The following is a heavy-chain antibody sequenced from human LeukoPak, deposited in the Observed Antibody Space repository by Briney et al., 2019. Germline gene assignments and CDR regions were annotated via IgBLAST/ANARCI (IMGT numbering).Heavy chain of an antibody. CDR1: GFTFSTYA. D-gene: IGHD3-16*01. Sequence: GGSLRLSCAASGFTFSTYAMNWVRQAPGEGLEWVAAISGSGDSTKHADSVKGRFTISRDNSKNMLYVQMNSLRAEDTAVYYCAKEDSAGGPNWFDPWGQGTLVTVSS. V-gene: IGHV3-23*01. CDR3: AKEDSAGGPNWFDP. J-gene: IGHJ5*02. CDR2: ISGSGDST.